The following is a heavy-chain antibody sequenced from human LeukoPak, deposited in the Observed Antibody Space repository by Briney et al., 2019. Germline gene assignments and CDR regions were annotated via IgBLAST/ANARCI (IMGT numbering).Heavy chain of an antibody. D-gene: IGHD6-13*01. J-gene: IGHJ4*02. CDR2: VNAESTDI. CDR3: ARDTFEPLVIDF. CDR1: GFTFSSYG. V-gene: IGHV3-21*05. Sequence: GGSLRLSCAASGFTFSSYGMYWVRQAPGKGLEWVAYVNAESTDILYADSVRGRFTISRDNAKNSLYLQMNSLRAEDRGVYYCARDTFEPLVIDFWGQGTLVTVSS.